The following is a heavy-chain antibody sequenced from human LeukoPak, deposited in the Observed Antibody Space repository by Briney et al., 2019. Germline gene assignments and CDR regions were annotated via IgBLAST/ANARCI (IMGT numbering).Heavy chain of an antibody. Sequence: SETLSLTCTVSGGSIGGSPYYWGWIRQPPGKGLEWIGSIYYSGTTYHNPSLKSRVTISVDTSKNQFSLKLSSVTAADTAMYYCARDAPNEYYYDSSGSFDYWGQGTLVTVSS. CDR2: IYYSGTT. CDR1: GGSIGGSPYY. CDR3: ARDAPNEYYYDSSGSFDY. J-gene: IGHJ4*02. V-gene: IGHV4-39*07. D-gene: IGHD3-22*01.